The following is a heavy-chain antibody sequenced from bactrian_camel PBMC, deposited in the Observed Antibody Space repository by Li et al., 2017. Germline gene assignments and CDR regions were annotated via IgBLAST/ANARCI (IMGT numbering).Heavy chain of an antibody. J-gene: IGHJ4*01. CDR2: IATYSGTT. CDR3: AVPSDGSWSGYNY. Sequence: VQLVESGGGSVQAGGSLRLSCKASASIYDSYCLGWFRQAAGKKREGVAYIATYSGTTYHADSVRGRFTISRDNTKNTVALQMNSLKPEDSALYYCAVPSDGSWSGYNYWGQGTQVTVS. V-gene: IGHV3S63*01. D-gene: IGHD6*01. CDR1: ASIYDSYC.